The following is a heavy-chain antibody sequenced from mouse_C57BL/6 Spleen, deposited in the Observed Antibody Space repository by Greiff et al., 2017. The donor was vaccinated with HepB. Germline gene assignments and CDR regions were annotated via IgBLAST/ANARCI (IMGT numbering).Heavy chain of an antibody. J-gene: IGHJ1*03. CDR3: ATTMGTARDWYFDV. CDR2: ISSGSSTI. CDR1: GFTFSDYG. Sequence: EVQLVESGGGLVKPGGSLKLSCAASGFTFSDYGMHWVRQAPEKGLEWVAYISSGSSTIYYADTVKGRFTISRENAKNALFLQMPSLRSEDTAMYYCATTMGTARDWYFDVCGTGTTVTVSS. V-gene: IGHV5-17*01. D-gene: IGHD2-14*01.